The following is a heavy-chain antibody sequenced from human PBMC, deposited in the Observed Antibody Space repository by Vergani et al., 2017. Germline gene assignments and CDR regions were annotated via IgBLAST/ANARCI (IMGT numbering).Heavy chain of an antibody. V-gene: IGHV3-30*03. J-gene: IGHJ4*02. Sequence: QVQLVESGGGVVQPGRSLRLSCAASGFIFSSYGMHWVRQAPGKGLEWVAVISYDGSNKYYADSVKGRFTISRDNSKNTLYLQMNSLRAEDTAVYYCARSSGYYSYYFDFWGQGTLVTVSS. CDR1: GFIFSSYG. CDR3: ARSSGYYSYYFDF. CDR2: ISYDGSNK. D-gene: IGHD3-22*01.